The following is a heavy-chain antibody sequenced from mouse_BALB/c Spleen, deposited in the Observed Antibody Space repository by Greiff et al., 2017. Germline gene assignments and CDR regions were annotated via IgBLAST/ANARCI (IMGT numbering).Heavy chain of an antibody. D-gene: IGHD1-1*01. CDR1: GYAFTNYL. J-gene: IGHJ2*01. V-gene: IGHV1-54*01. Sequence: QVQLQQSGAELVRPGTSVKVSCKASGYAFTNYLIAWVKQRPGQGLEWIGVINPGSGGTNYNEKFKGKATLTADKSSSTAYMQLSSLTSDDSAVYFCARLGEYYGSSLDYWGQGTTLTVSS. CDR3: ARLGEYYGSSLDY. CDR2: INPGSGGT.